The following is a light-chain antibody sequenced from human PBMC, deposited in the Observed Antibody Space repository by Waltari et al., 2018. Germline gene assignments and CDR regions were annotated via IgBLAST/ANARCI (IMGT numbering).Light chain of an antibody. CDR3: QQGSVLPLT. CDR1: QSVFNY. J-gene: IGKJ4*01. Sequence: EIVLTQSPATLSLSVGERATLSCRASQSVFNYLAWYQQKPGQAPRLLIYDTSKRATGIPARFSGSGSGTDFTLTISNLEAEDFALYFCQQGSVLPLTFGGGTKVDIK. CDR2: DTS. V-gene: IGKV3-11*01.